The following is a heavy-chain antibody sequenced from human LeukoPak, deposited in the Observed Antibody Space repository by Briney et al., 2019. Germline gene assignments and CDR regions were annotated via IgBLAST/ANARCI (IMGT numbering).Heavy chain of an antibody. CDR1: GYTFTSYY. Sequence: ASVKASCKASGYTFTSYYMHWVRQAPGQGLEWMGIINPSGGSTSYAQKFQGRVTMTRDMSTSTVYMELSSLRSEDTAVYYCARDYLYYYGSGSPPWFDPWGQGTLVTVSS. CDR3: ARDYLYYYGSGSPPWFDP. J-gene: IGHJ5*02. CDR2: INPSGGST. V-gene: IGHV1-46*01. D-gene: IGHD3-10*01.